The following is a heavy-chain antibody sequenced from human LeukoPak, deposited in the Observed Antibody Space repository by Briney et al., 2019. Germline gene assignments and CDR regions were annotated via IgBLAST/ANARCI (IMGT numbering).Heavy chain of an antibody. CDR1: GGSISSYY. D-gene: IGHD3-10*01. J-gene: IGHJ4*02. Sequence: PSETLSLNCTVSGGSISSYYWSWLRQPPGKGLEWIGYIYYSGSTNYNPFLKSRVTISVDTSKNQFSLKLSSVTAADTAVYYCASVGEVAVLDYWGQGTLVTVSS. V-gene: IGHV4-59*01. CDR3: ASVGEVAVLDY. CDR2: IYYSGST.